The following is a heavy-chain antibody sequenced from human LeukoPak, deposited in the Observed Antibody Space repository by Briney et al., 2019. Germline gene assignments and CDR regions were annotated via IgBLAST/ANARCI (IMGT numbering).Heavy chain of an antibody. CDR2: IFYSESA. Sequence: PSETLSLTCTVSGASITSYYWSWIRQPPGKGLECIGYIFYSESANYNPSLKSRVTISVDTSKNQFSLKLTSVTAADTAVYYCASTPYDYVWGSSPVDVWGQGTTVTVSS. CDR3: ASTPYDYVWGSSPVDV. J-gene: IGHJ6*02. CDR1: GASITSYY. V-gene: IGHV4-59*01. D-gene: IGHD3-16*01.